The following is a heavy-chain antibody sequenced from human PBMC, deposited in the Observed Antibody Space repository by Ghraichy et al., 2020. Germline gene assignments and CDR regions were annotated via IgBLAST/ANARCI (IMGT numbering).Heavy chain of an antibody. D-gene: IGHD3-16*01. V-gene: IGHV4-34*01. J-gene: IGHJ4*02. CDR1: GGSFSGYY. CDR2: INHSGST. Sequence: SETLSLTCAVYGGSFSGYYWSWIRQPPGKGLEWIGEINHSGSTNYNPSLKSRVTISVDTSKNQFSLKLSSVTAADTAVYYCASPLRFPQGDYWGQGTLVTVSS. CDR3: ASPLRFPQGDY.